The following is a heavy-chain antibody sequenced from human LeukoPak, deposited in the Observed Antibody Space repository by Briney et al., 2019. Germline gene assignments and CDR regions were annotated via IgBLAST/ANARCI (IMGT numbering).Heavy chain of an antibody. V-gene: IGHV3-7*04. Sequence: GGSLRLSCAASGFTFSNFYMSWVRQAPGKGLEWVANINQDGGDKNYVDSVKGRFAISRDNAKNSLYLQMSSLRVEDTAVYYSAKGFAECSCGQGTLVTVSS. J-gene: IGHJ5*02. CDR1: GFTFSNFY. CDR2: INQDGGDK. D-gene: IGHD3-10*01. CDR3: AKGFAECS.